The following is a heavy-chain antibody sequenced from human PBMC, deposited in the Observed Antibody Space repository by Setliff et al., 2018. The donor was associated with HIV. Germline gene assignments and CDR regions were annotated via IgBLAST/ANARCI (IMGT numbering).Heavy chain of an antibody. V-gene: IGHV3-48*03. J-gene: IGHJ2*01. CDR2: ISRGGRTK. CDR3: ARVPVMATITYWYFDL. Sequence: GGSLRLSCAASGFTFSNYEMDWVRQAPGKGLEWVSYISRGGRTKYYADSVKGRFTISRDNAKNSLYLQMNSLRAEDTTIYYCARVPVMATITYWYFDLWGRGTLVTGS. D-gene: IGHD5-12*01. CDR1: GFTFSNYE.